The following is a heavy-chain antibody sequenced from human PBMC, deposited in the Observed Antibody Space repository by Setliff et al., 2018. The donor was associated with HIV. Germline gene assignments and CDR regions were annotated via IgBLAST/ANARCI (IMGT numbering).Heavy chain of an antibody. D-gene: IGHD7-27*01. CDR3: ARRGDSYYYMDV. CDR2: IIPFLRVI. V-gene: IGHV1-69*10. J-gene: IGHJ6*03. CDR1: GGSFTSYV. Sequence: SVKVSCKASGGSFTSYVISWVRRAPGQGLEWMGGIIPFLRVINYAQKFQGRVTISTDESMGTAYMELSSLRYDDTAVYYCARRGDSYYYMDVWGKGTTVTVSS.